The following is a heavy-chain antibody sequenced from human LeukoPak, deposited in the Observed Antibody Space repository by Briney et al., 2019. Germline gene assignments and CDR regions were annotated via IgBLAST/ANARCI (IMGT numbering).Heavy chain of an antibody. CDR3: ARSSQGADYDFWSGGAFDI. Sequence: SETLSLTCAVYGGSFSGYYWSWIRQPPGKGLEWIGEINHSGSTNYNPSLKSRVTISVDTSKNQFSLKLSSVTAADTAVYYCARSSQGADYDFWSGGAFDIWGQGTMVTVSS. J-gene: IGHJ3*02. CDR1: GGSFSGYY. D-gene: IGHD3-3*01. CDR2: INHSGST. V-gene: IGHV4-34*01.